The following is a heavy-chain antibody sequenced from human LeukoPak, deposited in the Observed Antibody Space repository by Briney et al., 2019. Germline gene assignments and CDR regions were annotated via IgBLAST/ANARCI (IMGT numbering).Heavy chain of an antibody. Sequence: PSETLSLTCAVYGGSFSGYYWSWIRQPPGKGLEWIGEINHSGSTNYNPSLKSRVTISVDTSKNQFSLKLSSVTAADTAVYYCAREGEGSPNWFDPWGQGTLVTVSS. CDR3: AREGEGSPNWFDP. CDR2: INHSGST. V-gene: IGHV4-34*01. D-gene: IGHD3-10*01. CDR1: GGSFSGYY. J-gene: IGHJ5*02.